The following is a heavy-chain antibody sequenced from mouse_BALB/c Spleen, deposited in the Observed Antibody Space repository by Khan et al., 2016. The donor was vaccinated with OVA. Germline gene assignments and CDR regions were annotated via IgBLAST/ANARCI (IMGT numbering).Heavy chain of an antibody. CDR1: GFTFSSYA. V-gene: IGHV5-6-5*01. CDR3: TRLVDY. Sequence: EVELVESGGDLVKPGGSPKLSCAASGFTFSSYAVSWIRQTPEKRLEWVASINSGGSTYYPDSVKGRFTISRDDARNILYLQMSSLRSEDTAMYYCTRLVDYWGQGTSVTVSS. J-gene: IGHJ4*01. CDR2: INSGGST.